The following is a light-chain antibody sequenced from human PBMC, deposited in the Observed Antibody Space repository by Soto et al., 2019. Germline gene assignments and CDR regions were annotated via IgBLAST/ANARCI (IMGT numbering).Light chain of an antibody. CDR2: AAY. V-gene: IGKV1-8*01. Sequence: AIRMTQSPSSLSASRGDRVTISCRASQGISSYLAWYQQKPGKAPKLLIYAAYNLQSGVPSRFSGSGSGTDFTLTISCLQSEDFATYYCQQYYSYPRTFGQGTKVDI. J-gene: IGKJ1*01. CDR1: QGISSY. CDR3: QQYYSYPRT.